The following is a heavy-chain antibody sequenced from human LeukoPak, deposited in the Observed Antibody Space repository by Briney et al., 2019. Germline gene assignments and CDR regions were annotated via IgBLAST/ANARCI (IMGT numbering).Heavy chain of an antibody. J-gene: IGHJ4*02. CDR2: ISPTSSHT. D-gene: IGHD3-16*01. CDR1: GFTFSSYD. V-gene: IGHV3-48*04. Sequence: QTGGSLRLSCAASGFTFSSYDMHWIRQAPGKGLEWVSIISPTSSHTEYADSVKGRFTISRDNANKSVYLQMSSLRAEDTAVYYCVGGGQIRTPGYWGQGTLVTVSS. CDR3: VGGGQIRTPGY.